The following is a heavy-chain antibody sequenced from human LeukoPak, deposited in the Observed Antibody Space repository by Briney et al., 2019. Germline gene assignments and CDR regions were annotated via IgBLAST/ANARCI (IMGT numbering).Heavy chain of an antibody. CDR2: IRSKANSYAT. CDR3: TRHQDRNWFDP. CDR1: GFTFSGSA. J-gene: IGHJ5*02. Sequence: PGGSLRLSCAASGFTFSGSAMHWVRQASGKGLEWVGRIRSKANSYATAYAASVKGRFTISRDDSKNTAYLQMNSLKTEDTAVYYCTRHQDRNWFDPWGQGTLVTVSS. V-gene: IGHV3-73*01.